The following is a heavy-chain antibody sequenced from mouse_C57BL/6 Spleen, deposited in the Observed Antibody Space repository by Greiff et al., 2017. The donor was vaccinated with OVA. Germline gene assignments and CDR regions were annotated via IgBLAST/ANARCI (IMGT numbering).Heavy chain of an antibody. CDR1: GYTFTSYW. D-gene: IGHD1-1*01. Sequence: VQLQQPGTELVKPGASVKLSCKASGYTFTSYWMHWVKQRPGQGLEWIGNINPSNGGTNYNEKFKSKATLTVDKSSSTAYMQLSSLTSEDSAVYYCARGDYYGSSYGWYFDVWGTGTTVTVSS. CDR3: ARGDYYGSSYGWYFDV. V-gene: IGHV1-53*01. J-gene: IGHJ1*03. CDR2: INPSNGGT.